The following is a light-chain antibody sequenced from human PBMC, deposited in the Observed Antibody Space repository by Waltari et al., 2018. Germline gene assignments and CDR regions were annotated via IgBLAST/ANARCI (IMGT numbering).Light chain of an antibody. CDR1: QSVVSN. V-gene: IGKV3-15*01. J-gene: IGKJ1*01. CDR3: VQYNNLPPLWT. Sequence: ETVMTQSPATLSVSPGDTATLSCRASQSVVSNLAWFQQKLGQSPRLLMYGGSTRATGVPGRFSGSGFGTEFTLTISSLQSEDFALYYCVQYNNLPPLWTFGQGTKVEVK. CDR2: GGS.